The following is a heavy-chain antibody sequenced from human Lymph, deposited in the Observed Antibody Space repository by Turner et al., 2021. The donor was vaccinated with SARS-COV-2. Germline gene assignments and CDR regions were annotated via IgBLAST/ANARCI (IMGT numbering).Heavy chain of an antibody. V-gene: IGHV3-7*03. CDR3: ARVGVRFEWSDGYHYYYAMEV. D-gene: IGHD3-3*01. J-gene: IGHJ6*01. CDR2: IKQDGREK. CDR1: GFTFSLYW. Sequence: EVQLVESGGVLVQPGGSLSLPCAASGFTFSLYWMSWVRKGQGKGREGVANIKQDGREKYYVDSVKGRFTISRDNAKNSLYLQRNSLRADDTAVYFCARVGVRFEWSDGYHYYYAMEVWGQGTTVTVSS.